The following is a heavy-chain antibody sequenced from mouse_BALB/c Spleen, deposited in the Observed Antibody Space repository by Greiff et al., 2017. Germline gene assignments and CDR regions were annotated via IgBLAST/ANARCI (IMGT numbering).Heavy chain of an antibody. V-gene: IGHV3-8*02. CDR2: ISYSGST. CDR3: ARSLRLPNYYAMDY. CDR1: GDSITSGY. Sequence: EVKLVESGPSLVKPSRTLSLTCSVTGDSITSGYWNWIRKFPGNKLEYMGYISYSGSTYYNPSLKSRISITRDTSKNQYYLQLNSVTTEDTATYYCARSLRLPNYYAMDYWGQGTSVTVSS. D-gene: IGHD1-2*01. J-gene: IGHJ4*01.